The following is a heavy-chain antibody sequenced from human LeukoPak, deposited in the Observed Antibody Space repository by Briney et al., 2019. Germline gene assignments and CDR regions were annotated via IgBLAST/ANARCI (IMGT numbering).Heavy chain of an antibody. J-gene: IGHJ4*02. V-gene: IGHV4-30-2*01. Sequence: SETLSLTCAVSGGSISSGGYSWSWIRQPPGKGLEWIGYIYHSGSTYYNPSLKSRVTISVDRSKNQFSLKLSSVTAADTAVYYCAGGGRGVFDYWGQGTLVTVSS. CDR1: GGSISSGGYS. CDR2: IYHSGST. CDR3: AGGGRGVFDY. D-gene: IGHD3-10*01.